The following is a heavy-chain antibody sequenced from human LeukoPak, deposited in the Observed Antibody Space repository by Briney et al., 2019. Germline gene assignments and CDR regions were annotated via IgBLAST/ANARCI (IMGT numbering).Heavy chain of an antibody. CDR3: ARPRAVAGRGAFDY. CDR1: GFSFPYG. Sequence: GGSLRLSCEASGFSFPYGMSRVRQAPGKGLEWVSGITNSGENTYYADSVKGRFTISRDNAKNTLYLQMNSLRAEDTAVYYCARPRAVAGRGAFDYWGQGTLVTVSS. J-gene: IGHJ4*02. V-gene: IGHV3-23*01. D-gene: IGHD6-19*01. CDR2: ITNSGENT.